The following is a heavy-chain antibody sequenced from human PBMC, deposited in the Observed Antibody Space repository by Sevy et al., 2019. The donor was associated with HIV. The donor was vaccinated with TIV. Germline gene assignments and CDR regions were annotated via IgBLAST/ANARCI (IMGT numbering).Heavy chain of an antibody. CDR2: IWYDGSNK. Sequence: GGSLRLSCVASGFTFGTYGMDWVRQAPGKGLEWVAVIWYDGSNKYYGDSVKGGFTISRDNSKNTLYLQMNSLRAEDTAVYYCARGGLYSSGWSESLDYWGQGTLVTVSS. D-gene: IGHD6-19*01. J-gene: IGHJ4*02. V-gene: IGHV3-33*01. CDR3: ARGGLYSSGWSESLDY. CDR1: GFTFGTYG.